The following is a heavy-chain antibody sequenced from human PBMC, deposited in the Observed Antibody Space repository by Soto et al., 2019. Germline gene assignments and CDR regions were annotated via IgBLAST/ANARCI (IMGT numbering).Heavy chain of an antibody. CDR2: ISSSSSFI. Sequence: EVQLVESGGGLVKPGGSLRLSCAASGFSLSDYSMNWIRQAPGKGLEWVAYISSSSSFIHYAESMKGRFTISRDNAKNSLYLQMNSLSAADTAVYYCAGSSDDGRDNWGQGTLVTVSS. D-gene: IGHD1-26*01. CDR3: AGSSDDGRDN. V-gene: IGHV3-21*01. CDR1: GFSLSDYS. J-gene: IGHJ4*02.